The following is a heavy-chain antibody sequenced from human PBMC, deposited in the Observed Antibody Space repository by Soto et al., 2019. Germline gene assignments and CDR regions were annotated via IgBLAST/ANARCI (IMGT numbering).Heavy chain of an antibody. V-gene: IGHV3-30*18. CDR2: ISYDGSNK. Sequence: QVQLVESGGGVVQPGRSLRLSCAASGFTFSSYGMHWVRQAPGKGLEWVAVISYDGSNKYYADSVKGRFTISRDNSKNTLYLQMNSLRAEDTAVYYCAKDSPRADSTPGMDVWGQGTTVTVSS. J-gene: IGHJ6*02. D-gene: IGHD2-21*01. CDR1: GFTFSSYG. CDR3: AKDSPRADSTPGMDV.